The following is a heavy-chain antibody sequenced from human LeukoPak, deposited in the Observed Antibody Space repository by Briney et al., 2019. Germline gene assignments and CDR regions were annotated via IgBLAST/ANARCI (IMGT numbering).Heavy chain of an antibody. Sequence: PGGSLRLSCAASGFTFSSYEMNWVRQAPGKGLEWVSYISSSGSTIYYADSVKGRFTISRDNAKNSLYLQMNSLRAEDTAVYYCARGVVNDGYYFDYWGQGTLVTVSS. D-gene: IGHD2-8*02. CDR3: ARGVVNDGYYFDY. J-gene: IGHJ4*02. CDR2: ISSSGSTI. CDR1: GFTFSSYE. V-gene: IGHV3-48*03.